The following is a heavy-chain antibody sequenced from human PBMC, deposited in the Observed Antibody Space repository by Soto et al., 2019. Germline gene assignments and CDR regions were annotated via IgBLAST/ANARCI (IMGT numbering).Heavy chain of an antibody. V-gene: IGHV3-73*01. CDR2: IRSKANSYAT. J-gene: IGHJ3*02. CDR3: TRYSSSWYDAFDI. D-gene: IGHD6-13*01. Sequence: GGSLRLSCAASGFTFSGSAMHWVRQASGKGLEWVGRIRSKANSYATAYAGSVKGRFTISRDDSKNTAYLQMNSLKTEDTAVYYCTRYSSSWYDAFDIWGQGTMVTVSS. CDR1: GFTFSGSA.